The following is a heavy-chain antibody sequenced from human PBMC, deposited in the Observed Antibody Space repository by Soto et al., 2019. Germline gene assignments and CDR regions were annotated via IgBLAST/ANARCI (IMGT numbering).Heavy chain of an antibody. V-gene: IGHV1-69*01. D-gene: IGHD2-15*01. CDR3: ARDSRPSPIYCSGGSCYSEAFDY. CDR1: GGTFSSYA. J-gene: IGHJ4*02. CDR2: IIPICGTA. Sequence: QVQLVQSGAEVKKPGSSVKVSCKASGGTFSSYAISWVRQAPGQGLEWMGGIIPICGTANYAQKFQGRVTITADESTSTAYMELSSLRSEDTAVYYCARDSRPSPIYCSGGSCYSEAFDYWGQGTLVTVSS.